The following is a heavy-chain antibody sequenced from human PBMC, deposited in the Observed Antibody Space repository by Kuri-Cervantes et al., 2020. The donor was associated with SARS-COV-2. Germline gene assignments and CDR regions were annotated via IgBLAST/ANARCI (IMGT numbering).Heavy chain of an antibody. Sequence: SETLSLTCAVYGGSFSGYYWSWIRQPPGKWLEWIGEINHSGSTNYNPSLKSRVTISVDTSKNQFSLKLSSVTAADTAVYYCARGRQFWDIVVVVAARWFDPWGQGTLVTVSS. V-gene: IGHV4-34*01. CDR3: ARGRQFWDIVVVVAARWFDP. CDR1: GGSFSGYY. D-gene: IGHD2-15*01. CDR2: INHSGST. J-gene: IGHJ5*02.